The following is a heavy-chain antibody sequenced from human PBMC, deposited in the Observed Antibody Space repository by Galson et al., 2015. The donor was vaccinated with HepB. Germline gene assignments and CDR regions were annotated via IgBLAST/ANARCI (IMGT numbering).Heavy chain of an antibody. CDR1: GFIFSSYS. V-gene: IGHV3-21*01. CDR2: ISVTGNYK. J-gene: IGHJ3*02. Sequence: LRLSCAASGFIFSSYSMNWVRQSPGKGLEWVSVISVTGNYKYYADSVKGRFTISRDNARNSVFLQVNSLRAEDTAVYYCTRESKRELGKDGFDIWGQGTKVTVSS. D-gene: IGHD1-7*01. CDR3: TRESKRELGKDGFDI.